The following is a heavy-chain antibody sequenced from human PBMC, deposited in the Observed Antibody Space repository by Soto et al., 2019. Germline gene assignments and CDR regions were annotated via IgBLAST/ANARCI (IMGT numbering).Heavy chain of an antibody. CDR3: ARHLIVGSATSKFYYGMDV. J-gene: IGHJ6*02. Sequence: QVQLQESGPGLVKPSETLSLTCTVSGDSISRYYWSWIRQPPGKELEWIGYMYHSGSANYNPSLKSRVTMAVATSKNQFSLNLNSVPAADTAVYYCARHLIVGSATSKFYYGMDVWGQGTTVTVSS. CDR2: MYHSGSA. D-gene: IGHD1-26*01. V-gene: IGHV4-59*08. CDR1: GDSISRYY.